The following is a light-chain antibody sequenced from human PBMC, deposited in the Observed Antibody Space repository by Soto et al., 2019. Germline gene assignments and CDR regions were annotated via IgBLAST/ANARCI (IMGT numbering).Light chain of an antibody. V-gene: IGLV1-44*01. CDR1: SSNIGSNT. Sequence: QSVLTQPPSASGTPGRRVLISCSGSSSNIGSNTVNWYQQLPGTAPKLLIYSNNHRPSGVPDRFSGSKSGTSASLAISGLQSDYEADYYCAAWDDSLNGYVFATGTKVTVL. CDR3: AAWDDSLNGYV. J-gene: IGLJ1*01. CDR2: SNN.